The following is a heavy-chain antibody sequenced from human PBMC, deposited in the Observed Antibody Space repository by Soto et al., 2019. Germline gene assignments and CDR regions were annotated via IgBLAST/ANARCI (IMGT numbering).Heavy chain of an antibody. CDR1: GFTFSIYA. D-gene: IGHD3-22*01. CDR3: ARTYYDHAFDI. Sequence: GSLRLSCASSGFTFSIYAMSWVRQTPGKGLEWVSYISSSSSYTNYADSVKGRFTISRDNAKNSLYLQMNSLRAEDTAVYYCARTYYDHAFDIWGQGTMVTVSS. CDR2: ISSSSSYT. J-gene: IGHJ3*02. V-gene: IGHV3-21*05.